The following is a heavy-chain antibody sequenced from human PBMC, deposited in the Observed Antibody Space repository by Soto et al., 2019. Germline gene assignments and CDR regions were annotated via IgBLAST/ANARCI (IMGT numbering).Heavy chain of an antibody. V-gene: IGHV1-3*01. CDR3: ARDSRPPYGYGSSIVGLDI. CDR2: ISAGNGNT. Sequence: GVSLKVSSKAPGYTFTSYAMDWARHAPRQRLEWMGWISAGNGNTKYSQKFQGRVTITRDTSASTTYMELSSLRFEDTAVYYCARDSRPPYGYGSSIVGLDIWGQGTMVTVSS. J-gene: IGHJ3*02. D-gene: IGHD5-18*01. CDR1: GYTFTSYA.